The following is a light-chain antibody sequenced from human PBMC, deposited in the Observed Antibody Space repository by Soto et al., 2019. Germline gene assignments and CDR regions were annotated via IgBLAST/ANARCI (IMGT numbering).Light chain of an antibody. V-gene: IGKV1-5*01. CDR1: QSISSW. J-gene: IGKJ1*01. Sequence: DIHMTQSPSTLSASVLDIVTITCLASQSISSWLAWYQQKPGKAPKLLIYDASSLESGVPSRFSGTGLGTEFTLTIGSLQPDDFATYYCQQYNSYSWTFGQGTKVDIK. CDR2: DAS. CDR3: QQYNSYSWT.